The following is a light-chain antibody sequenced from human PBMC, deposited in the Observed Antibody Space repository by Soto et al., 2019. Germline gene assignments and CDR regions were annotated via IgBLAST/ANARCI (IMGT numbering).Light chain of an antibody. CDR3: YSYTSSSTYV. CDR1: GSVVGAYNY. J-gene: IGLJ1*01. Sequence: LTQPASVSGSPGQSITISCSGTGSVVGAYNYVSWYQQHPAKAPKLMIYDVSNRPSGVSDRFSGSKSGNTASLTISGLQAEDEADYYCYSYTSSSTYVFGSGTMVTVL. V-gene: IGLV2-14*01. CDR2: DVS.